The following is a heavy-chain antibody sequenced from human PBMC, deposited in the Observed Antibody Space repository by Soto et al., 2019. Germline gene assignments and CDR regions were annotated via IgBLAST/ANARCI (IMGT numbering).Heavy chain of an antibody. CDR3: ARYCYSTTCLRGFDY. Sequence: KPSETLSLTCTVSGGSINSGGYYWNWIRQHPGKGLEWIGFIYYTGTTSYNPSLKSRVAISVDKSQNQFSLKLNSVTAADTAMYYCARYCYSTTCLRGFDYWGQGIQVTVSS. J-gene: IGHJ4*02. V-gene: IGHV4-31*03. CDR2: IYYTGTT. D-gene: IGHD2-2*01. CDR1: GGSINSGGYY.